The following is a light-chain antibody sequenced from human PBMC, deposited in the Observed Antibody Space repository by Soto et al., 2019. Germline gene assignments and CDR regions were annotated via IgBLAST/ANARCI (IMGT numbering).Light chain of an antibody. CDR3: QQYNNWPWT. V-gene: IGKV3-15*01. CDR2: GAS. J-gene: IGKJ1*01. CDR1: QSVSSN. Sequence: EIVMTQSPATLSVSPGERATLSCRASQSVSSNLAWYQQKPGQAPRLLIYGASTRATGIPARCSGSGSGTEFTLTISSLQSEDFAVYYCQQYNNWPWTVGQGTKVEIK.